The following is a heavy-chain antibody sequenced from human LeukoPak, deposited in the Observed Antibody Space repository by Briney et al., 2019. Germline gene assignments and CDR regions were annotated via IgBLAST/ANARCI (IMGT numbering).Heavy chain of an antibody. Sequence: GASVKASCKASGYTFTGYYMHWVRQAPGQGLEWMGWINPNSGGTNSAQKFQGRVTMTRDTSIITAYMELSRLRSDDTAVYFCARGYYDSSDYEYFQHWGQGTLVTVSS. CDR2: INPNSGGT. CDR3: ARGYYDSSDYEYFQH. CDR1: GYTFTGYY. J-gene: IGHJ1*01. V-gene: IGHV1-2*02. D-gene: IGHD3-22*01.